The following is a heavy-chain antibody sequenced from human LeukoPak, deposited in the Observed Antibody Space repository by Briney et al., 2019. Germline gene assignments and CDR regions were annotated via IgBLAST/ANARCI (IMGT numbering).Heavy chain of an antibody. CDR3: AKDYGEDGYNNHIDY. Sequence: SETLSLTCTVSGGSISSYYWSWIRQPAGKGLEWIGRIYTSGSTNYNPSLKSRVTMSVDTSKNQFSLKLSSVTAADTALYYCAKDYGEDGYNNHIDYWGQGTLVTVSS. CDR2: IYTSGST. D-gene: IGHD5-24*01. J-gene: IGHJ4*02. V-gene: IGHV4-4*07. CDR1: GGSISSYY.